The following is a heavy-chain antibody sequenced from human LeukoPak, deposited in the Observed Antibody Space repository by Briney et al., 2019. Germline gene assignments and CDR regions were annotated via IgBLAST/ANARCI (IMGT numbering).Heavy chain of an antibody. V-gene: IGHV1-2*02. CDR3: ARSGLRFLEWLLVY. D-gene: IGHD3-3*01. J-gene: IGHJ4*02. Sequence: PGGSLRLSCAASGFTFTGYYMHWVRQAPGQGLEWMGWINPNSGGTNYAQKFQGRVTMTRDTSISTAYMELSRLRSDDTAVYYCARSGLRFLEWLLVYWGQGTLVTVSS. CDR1: GFTFTGYY. CDR2: INPNSGGT.